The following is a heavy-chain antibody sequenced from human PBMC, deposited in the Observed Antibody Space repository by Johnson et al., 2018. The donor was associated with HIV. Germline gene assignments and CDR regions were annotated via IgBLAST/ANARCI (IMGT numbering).Heavy chain of an antibody. CDR1: GFFFSNAW. D-gene: IGHD6-13*01. J-gene: IGHJ3*02. Sequence: VQLVESGGGLPKPGGSLRLSCAASGFFFSNAWMSWVRQAPGKGLEWVGRIKSKTDGGTTDYAAPVKGRFTISRDDSKNTLYLQMNSLRAEDTAVYYCAKDFSSSWGRSFDIWGQGTMVTVSS. CDR3: AKDFSSSWGRSFDI. V-gene: IGHV3-15*01. CDR2: IKSKTDGGTT.